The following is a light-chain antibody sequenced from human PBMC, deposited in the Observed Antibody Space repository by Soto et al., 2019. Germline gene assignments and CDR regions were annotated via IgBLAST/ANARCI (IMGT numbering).Light chain of an antibody. CDR2: AAS. J-gene: IGKJ4*01. CDR1: QSISSY. Sequence: DIQMTQSPSSLSASVGDRVTITCRASQSISSYLNWYQQKPGKAPKLLIYAASSLQSGVPSRFSGSGSGTEFPLTINSLQPEDFATYYCQQSFSTPLTFGGGTKVEIK. CDR3: QQSFSTPLT. V-gene: IGKV1-39*01.